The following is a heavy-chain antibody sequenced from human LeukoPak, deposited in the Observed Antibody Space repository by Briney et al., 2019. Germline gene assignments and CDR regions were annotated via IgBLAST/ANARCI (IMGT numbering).Heavy chain of an antibody. V-gene: IGHV1-18*01. Sequence: ASVKVSCKASGYTFTSYGISWVRQAPGQGLEWMGWISAYNGNANYAQKLPGRVTMTTDTSTSTAYMELRSLRSDDTAVYYCATFSSSSYYYYGMDVWGQGTTVTVSS. J-gene: IGHJ6*02. CDR2: ISAYNGNA. CDR3: ATFSSSSYYYYGMDV. D-gene: IGHD6-6*01. CDR1: GYTFTSYG.